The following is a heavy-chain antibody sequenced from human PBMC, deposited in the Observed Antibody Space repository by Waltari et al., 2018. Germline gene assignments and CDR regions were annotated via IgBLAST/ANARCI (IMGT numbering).Heavy chain of an antibody. CDR1: GFTFSSA. V-gene: IGHV3-23*01. Sequence: EVQLLESGGGLVQPGGSLRLSCAASGFTFSSALSWVRQTPGKGLEWVSAVTGSGSNTDYADSVKGRFTISRDNSKNTLYLLMNSLRAEDTAVYFCTMGLSSYFIFDVWGQGSMVTVSS. D-gene: IGHD3-3*01. CDR3: TMGLSSYFIFDV. CDR2: VTGSGSNT. J-gene: IGHJ3*01.